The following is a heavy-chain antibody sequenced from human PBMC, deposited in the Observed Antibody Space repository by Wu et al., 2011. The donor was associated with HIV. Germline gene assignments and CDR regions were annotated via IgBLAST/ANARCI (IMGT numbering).Heavy chain of an antibody. Sequence: QVQLVQSGAEVKKPGSSVKVSCKASGDTFSGYALNWVRQAPGQGLEWMGGIIPVFGTVHYAQKFQGRVTITADKSTSTAYMELSSLRSEDTAVYYCARDFGGDEDSWGQGTLVTVSS. CDR1: GDTFSGYA. CDR2: IIPVFGTV. CDR3: ARDFGGDEDS. D-gene: IGHD2-21*01. V-gene: IGHV1-69*14. J-gene: IGHJ4*02.